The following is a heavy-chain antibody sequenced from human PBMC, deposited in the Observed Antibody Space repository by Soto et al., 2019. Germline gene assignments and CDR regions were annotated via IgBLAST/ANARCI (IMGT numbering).Heavy chain of an antibody. CDR3: ARHEGGLKNWFDP. CDR1: GYSFTVYW. J-gene: IGHJ5*02. D-gene: IGHD3-16*01. V-gene: IGHV5-10-1*01. CDR2: IDPSDSYT. Sequence: EVQLVQSGAEVKKPGESLRISCKGSGYSFTVYWISWVCQMPGKGLEWMGRIDPSDSYTNYSPSFQGHVTISADKSISTAYLQWSSLKASDTAMYYCARHEGGLKNWFDPWGQGTLVTVSS.